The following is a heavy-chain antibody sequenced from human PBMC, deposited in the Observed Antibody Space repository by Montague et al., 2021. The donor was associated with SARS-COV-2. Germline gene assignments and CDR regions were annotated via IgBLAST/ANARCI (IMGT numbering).Heavy chain of an antibody. V-gene: IGHV4-59*01. J-gene: IGHJ4*02. CDR2: VHYKGIV. Sequence: SETLSLTCTVSGGSLSPYHWTWIRQPPGKGLEWIGRVHYKGIVDYSPSLKSRLTISVDTSKNQFSLKLSSVTAADTAVYYCARVFPRWLQFDPYFDYWGQGTLVTVSS. D-gene: IGHD5-24*01. CDR3: ARVFPRWLQFDPYFDY. CDR1: GGSLSPYH.